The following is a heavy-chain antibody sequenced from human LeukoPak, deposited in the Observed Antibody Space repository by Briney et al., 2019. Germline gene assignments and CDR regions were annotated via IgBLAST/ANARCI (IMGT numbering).Heavy chain of an antibody. CDR1: GGPFNNFY. J-gene: IGHJ4*02. V-gene: IGHV4-4*07. Sequence: SETLSLTCTVSGGPFNNFYWSWLRQSAGKGLEWIGRIYTTGSTNYNPSLKSRVTMSVDTSKNQFSLRLSSVTAADTAVYYCARFKYSGSYKGFDYWGQGTLVTVSS. CDR2: IYTTGST. D-gene: IGHD1-26*01. CDR3: ARFKYSGSYKGFDY.